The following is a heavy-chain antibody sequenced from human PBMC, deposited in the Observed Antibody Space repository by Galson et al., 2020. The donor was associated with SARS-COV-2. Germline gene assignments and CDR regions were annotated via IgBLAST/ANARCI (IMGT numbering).Heavy chain of an antibody. V-gene: IGHV4-31*03. CDR2: INYIGST. D-gene: IGHD3-22*01. Sequence: SQTLSLTCTVSGGSISSGGYHWTWIRQHPWKGLEWTGNINYIGSTYYKPSLKNRVSISVDTSKNHFSLRLSSVTAADTAVYYCARASCYDSSGYAVDIWGQGRKVAVSS. CDR3: ARASCYDSSGYAVDI. J-gene: IGHJ3*02. CDR1: GGSISSGGYH.